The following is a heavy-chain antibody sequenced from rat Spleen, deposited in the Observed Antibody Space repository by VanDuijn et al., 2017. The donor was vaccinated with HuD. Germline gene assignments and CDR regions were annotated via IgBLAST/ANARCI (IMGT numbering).Heavy chain of an antibody. D-gene: IGHD1-11*01. CDR3: TRPNYGGYGV. J-gene: IGHJ1*01. CDR1: GFSLSSYH. V-gene: IGHV2-43*01. CDR2: IWGDGST. Sequence: QVQLKESGPGLVQPSQTLSLTCPVSGFSLSSYHISWVRQPPGKGLEWMGGIWGDGSTNYNSALKSRLSISRDTTKSQVFLKMNSLQTEDTAIYFCTRPNYGGYGVWGPGTMVTVSS.